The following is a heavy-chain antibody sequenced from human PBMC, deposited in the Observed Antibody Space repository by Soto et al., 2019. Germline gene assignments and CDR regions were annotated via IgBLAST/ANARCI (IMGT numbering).Heavy chain of an antibody. CDR3: ARGYFDWLFDY. D-gene: IGHD3-9*01. CDR2: ISSSSTI. V-gene: IGHV3-48*02. CDR1: GFTFSSYS. J-gene: IGHJ4*02. Sequence: PGGSLRLSCAASGFTFSSYSMNWVRQAPGKGLEWVSYISSSSTIYYADSVKGRFTISRDNAKNSLYLQMNSLRDEDTAVYYCARGYFDWLFDYWGQGTLVTVSS.